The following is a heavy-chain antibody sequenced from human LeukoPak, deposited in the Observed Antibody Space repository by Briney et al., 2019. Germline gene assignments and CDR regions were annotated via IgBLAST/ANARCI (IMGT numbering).Heavy chain of an antibody. CDR2: INHSGST. J-gene: IGHJ1*01. CDR3: ARGLTVGLTAIPGKYFQH. D-gene: IGHD2-21*02. V-gene: IGHV4-34*01. CDR1: GGSFSGYY. Sequence: SETLSLTCAVYGGSFSGYYWSWIRQPPGKGLEWIGEINHSGSTNYNPSLKSRVTISVDTSKNQFSLKLSSVTAADTAVYYCARGLTVGLTAIPGKYFQHGGQGTLVTVSS.